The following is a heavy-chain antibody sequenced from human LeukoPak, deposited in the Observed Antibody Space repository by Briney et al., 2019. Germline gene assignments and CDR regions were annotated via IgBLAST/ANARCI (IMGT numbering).Heavy chain of an antibody. D-gene: IGHD1-26*01. Sequence: GGSLRLSCAASGLTFSFYSMNWVRQAPGKGLEWVSYISSFSGTINYAESVKGRFTISRDNAKNSLYLQMNSLRADDTAVYYCVRDLREHGVFDIWGQGTRVTVSS. CDR1: GLTFSFYS. J-gene: IGHJ3*02. CDR2: ISSFSGTI. V-gene: IGHV3-48*01. CDR3: VRDLREHGVFDI.